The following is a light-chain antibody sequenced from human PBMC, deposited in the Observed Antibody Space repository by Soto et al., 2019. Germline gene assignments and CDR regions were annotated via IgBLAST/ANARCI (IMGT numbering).Light chain of an antibody. CDR3: QQYSSYSPAT. Sequence: DIQMTQSPATLYASVGDRVTITCRASQSISSWLAWYQQKPGKAPKLLIYKASSLESGVPSRFSGSESGTEFTLTISSLQPDDFATYYCQQYSSYSPATFGQGTKLEI. CDR1: QSISSW. J-gene: IGKJ2*01. CDR2: KAS. V-gene: IGKV1-5*03.